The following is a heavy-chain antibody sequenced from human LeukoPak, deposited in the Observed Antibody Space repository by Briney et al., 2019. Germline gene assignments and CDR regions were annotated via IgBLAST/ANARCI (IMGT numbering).Heavy chain of an antibody. D-gene: IGHD1-26*01. Sequence: GGSLRLSCAASGFTFSSYTMHWVRQAPGKGLEWVPAISCDGSNKYYADSVKGRFTISRDNSKNTLYLQMNSLRAEDTAVYYCASLGQGGSSDSDSWGQGTLVTVSS. V-gene: IGHV3-30-3*01. J-gene: IGHJ4*02. CDR2: ISCDGSNK. CDR3: ASLGQGGSSDSDS. CDR1: GFTFSSYT.